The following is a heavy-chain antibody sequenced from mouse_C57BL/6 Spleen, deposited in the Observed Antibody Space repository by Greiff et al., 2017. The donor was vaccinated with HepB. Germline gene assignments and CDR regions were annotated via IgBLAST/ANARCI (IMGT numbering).Heavy chain of an antibody. J-gene: IGHJ3*01. Sequence: VHVKQSGPELVKPGASVKIPCKASGYTFTDYNMDWVKQSHGKSLEWIGDINPNNGGTIYNQKFKGKATLTVDKSSSTAYMELRSLTSEDTAVYYCARKGDYDVLWFAYWGQGTLVTVSA. CDR2: INPNNGGT. V-gene: IGHV1-18*01. CDR3: ARKGDYDVLWFAY. D-gene: IGHD2-4*01. CDR1: GYTFTDYN.